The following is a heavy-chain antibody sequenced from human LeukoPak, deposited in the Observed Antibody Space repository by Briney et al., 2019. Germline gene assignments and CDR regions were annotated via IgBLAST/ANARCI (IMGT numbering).Heavy chain of an antibody. Sequence: GASVKVSCKASGGTFSSYAISWVRQAPGQGLEWMGGIIPIFGTANYAQKFQGRVTITADESTSTAYMELSSLRSEDTAVYYCASSLICSSTSCYLSWFDPWGQGTLVTASS. V-gene: IGHV1-69*13. D-gene: IGHD2-2*01. CDR3: ASSLICSSTSCYLSWFDP. CDR1: GGTFSSYA. J-gene: IGHJ5*02. CDR2: IIPIFGTA.